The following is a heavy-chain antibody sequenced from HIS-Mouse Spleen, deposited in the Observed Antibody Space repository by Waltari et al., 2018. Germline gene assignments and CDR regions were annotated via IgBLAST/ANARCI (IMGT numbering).Heavy chain of an antibody. V-gene: IGHV5-51*01. CDR3: ARQGYRAAADHDY. Sequence: EVQLVQSGAEVKKPGESLKISCKGSGYSFTSYWIGWVRQMPGKGLEWMGLSYPGDSDTRYSPSFQGQVTISADKSISTACLQWSSLKASDTAMYYCARQGYRAAADHDYWGQGTLVTVSS. J-gene: IGHJ4*02. CDR2: SYPGDSDT. CDR1: GYSFTSYW. D-gene: IGHD6-13*01.